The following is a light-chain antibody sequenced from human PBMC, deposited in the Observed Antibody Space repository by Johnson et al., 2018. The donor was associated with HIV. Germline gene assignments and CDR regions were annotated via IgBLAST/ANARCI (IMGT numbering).Light chain of an antibody. Sequence: QSVLTQPPSVSAAPGQKVTISCSGSSSNIGNNYVSWYQQLPGTAPKLLIYDNNKRPSGIPDRFSGSKSGTSATLGITGLQTGDEADYYCGTWVSSLSAGPYVFGTGTKVTVL. CDR3: GTWVSSLSAGPYV. V-gene: IGLV1-51*01. J-gene: IGLJ1*01. CDR2: DNN. CDR1: SSNIGNNY.